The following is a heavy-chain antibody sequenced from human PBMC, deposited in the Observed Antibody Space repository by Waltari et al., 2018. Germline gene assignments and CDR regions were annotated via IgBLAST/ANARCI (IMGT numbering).Heavy chain of an antibody. CDR3: ARADYYDSSGYYSPFDY. D-gene: IGHD3-22*01. J-gene: IGHJ4*02. CDR1: GGTFSSYA. CDR2: IIPIFGTA. Sequence: QVQLVQSGAEVKKPGSSVKVSCKASGGTFSSYAISWVRQAPGQGLEWMGGIIPIFGTANDAQKFQGRVTITTDESTSTAYMELSSLRSEDTAVYYCARADYYDSSGYYSPFDYWGQGTLVTVSS. V-gene: IGHV1-69*05.